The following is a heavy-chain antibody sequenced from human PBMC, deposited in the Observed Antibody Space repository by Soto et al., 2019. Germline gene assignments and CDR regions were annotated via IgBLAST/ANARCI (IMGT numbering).Heavy chain of an antibody. Sequence: DVQLVESGGGLVQPGRSLRLSCAASGFTFDDYAMHWVRQAPGKGLEWVSGISWNSGSIGYADSVKGRFTISRDNAKNSLYLQMNSLRAEDTALYYCAKVSVDGVVISGAGAFDIWGQGTMVTVSS. CDR2: ISWNSGSI. D-gene: IGHD3-3*01. CDR3: AKVSVDGVVISGAGAFDI. V-gene: IGHV3-9*01. CDR1: GFTFDDYA. J-gene: IGHJ3*02.